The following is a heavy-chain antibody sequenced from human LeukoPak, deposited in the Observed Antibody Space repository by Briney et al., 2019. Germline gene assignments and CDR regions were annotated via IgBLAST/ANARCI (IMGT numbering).Heavy chain of an antibody. D-gene: IGHD3-22*01. CDR2: IYHSGST. V-gene: IGHV4-38-2*01. CDR3: ARAPYDSSGYHFDY. Sequence: SETLSLTCAVSGYSISSGYYWGWIRQPPGKGLEWIGSIYHSGSTYYNPSLKSRVTISLDTSKNQFSLKLSSVTAADTAVYYCARAPYDSSGYHFDYWGQGTLVTVSS. CDR1: GYSISSGYY. J-gene: IGHJ4*02.